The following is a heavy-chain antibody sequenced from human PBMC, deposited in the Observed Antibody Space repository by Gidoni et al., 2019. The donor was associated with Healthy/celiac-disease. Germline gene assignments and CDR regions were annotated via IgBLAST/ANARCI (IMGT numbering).Heavy chain of an antibody. D-gene: IGHD3-22*01. Sequence: EVTLLESEGGLVQPGGSLRLSCAASVFPFSSYAISWIRKAPGKGLEWVSAISGSGGSTYYADSVKGRFTISRDNSKNTLYLQMNSLRAEDTAVYYCAKDRYDSSGYYPPPLAEYFPHWGQGTLVTVSS. CDR3: AKDRYDSSGYYPPPLAEYFPH. J-gene: IGHJ1*01. CDR1: VFPFSSYA. CDR2: ISGSGGST. V-gene: IGHV3-23*01.